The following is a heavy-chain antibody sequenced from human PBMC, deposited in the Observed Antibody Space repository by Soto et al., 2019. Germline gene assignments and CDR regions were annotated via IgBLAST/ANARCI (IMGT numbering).Heavy chain of an antibody. V-gene: IGHV4-39*01. CDR2: VYYNENT. Sequence: SETLSLTCSVSGGSISSFTYYWGWIRQPPGKGLEWIGTVYYNENTYYNPSLKSRVTITVDTAKNQFSLNLRSVTAADTAMYFCARGGTAGYDFWSNPRGDCLASWGQGTLVTVSS. CDR1: GGSISSFTYY. CDR3: ARGGTAGYDFWSNPRGDCLAS. D-gene: IGHD3-3*01. J-gene: IGHJ1*01.